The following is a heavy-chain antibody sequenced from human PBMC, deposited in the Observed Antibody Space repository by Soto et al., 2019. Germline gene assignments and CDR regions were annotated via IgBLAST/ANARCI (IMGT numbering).Heavy chain of an antibody. D-gene: IGHD3-3*01. V-gene: IGHV3-23*01. CDR3: AKDKDWNGVYGMDV. CDR2: INGGSTT. CDR1: GFSFSSYA. J-gene: IGHJ6*02. Sequence: EVQLLESGGGLVQPGGSLRLSCAASGFSFSSYAMNWVRQAPGKGLEWVTTINGGSTTYYADSVKGRFTISRDNSKNTLYLQMNGLRAEDTAVYYCAKDKDWNGVYGMDVWGQGTTVTVSS.